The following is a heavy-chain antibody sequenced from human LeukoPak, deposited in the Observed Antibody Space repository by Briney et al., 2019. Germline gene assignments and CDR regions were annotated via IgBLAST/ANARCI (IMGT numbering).Heavy chain of an antibody. D-gene: IGHD3-22*01. J-gene: IGHJ4*02. CDR3: ARGHWSSGYPTPPDY. V-gene: IGHV1-18*01. Sequence: ASVKVSCKASGYTFTSYGISWVRQAPGQGLEWMGWISTYNGNTNYAQKLQGRVTMTTDTSTSTAYMELRSLRSDDTAVYYCARGHWSSGYPTPPDYWGQGTLVTVSS. CDR2: ISTYNGNT. CDR1: GYTFTSYG.